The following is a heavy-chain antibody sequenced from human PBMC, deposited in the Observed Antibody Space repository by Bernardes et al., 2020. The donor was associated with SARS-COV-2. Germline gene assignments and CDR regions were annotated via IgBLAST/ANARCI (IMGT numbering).Heavy chain of an antibody. Sequence: GGSLRLSCAASGFTFSSYAMSWVRQAPGKGLEWVSVISGSGGSTYYADSVKGRFTISRDTSKNTLYLQMNSLRVDDTATYYCAKLPSIQLWAGNNYFDTWGQGTPVTVSS. CDR2: ISGSGGST. D-gene: IGHD5-18*01. CDR3: AKLPSIQLWAGNNYFDT. CDR1: GFTFSSYA. J-gene: IGHJ5*02. V-gene: IGHV3-23*01.